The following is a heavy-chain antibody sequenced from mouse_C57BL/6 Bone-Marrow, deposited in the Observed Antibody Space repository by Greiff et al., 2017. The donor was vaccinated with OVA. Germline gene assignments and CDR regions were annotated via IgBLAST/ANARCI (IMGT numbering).Heavy chain of an antibody. CDR1: GFSFNTYA. Sequence: GGGLVQPKGSLKLSCAASGFSFNTYAMNWVRQAPGKGLEWVARIRSKSNNYATYYADSVKDRFTISRDDSESMLYLQMNNLKTEDTAMYYCVRAYSNYVLYAMDYWGQGTSVTVSS. V-gene: IGHV10-1*01. CDR2: IRSKSNNYAT. CDR3: VRAYSNYVLYAMDY. J-gene: IGHJ4*01. D-gene: IGHD2-5*01.